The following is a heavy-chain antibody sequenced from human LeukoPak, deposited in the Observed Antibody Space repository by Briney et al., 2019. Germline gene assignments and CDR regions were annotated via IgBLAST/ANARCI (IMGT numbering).Heavy chain of an antibody. Sequence: SETLSLTCTVSGGSISSYYWSWIRQPPGKGLEWIGYIYYSGSTNYNPSLKSRVTISVDTSKNQFSLKLSSVTAADPAVYYCARGRSTIDYWGQGTLVTVSS. CDR2: IYYSGST. J-gene: IGHJ4*02. V-gene: IGHV4-59*01. CDR1: GGSISSYY. D-gene: IGHD2-2*01. CDR3: ARGRSTIDY.